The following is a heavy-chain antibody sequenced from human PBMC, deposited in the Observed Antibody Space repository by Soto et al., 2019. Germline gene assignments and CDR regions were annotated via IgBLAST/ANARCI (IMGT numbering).Heavy chain of an antibody. CDR1: GGSISSGDYY. CDR2: IYYSGST. CDR3: AREIVATIRLDY. Sequence: QVQLQESGPGLVKPSQTLSLTCTVSGGSISSGDYYWSWIRQPPGKGLEWIGYIYYSGSTYYNPSLKSRVTIAVDTSKNQFALELSSVTAADTAVYYCAREIVATIRLDYWGQGTLVTVSS. J-gene: IGHJ4*02. D-gene: IGHD5-12*01. V-gene: IGHV4-30-4*01.